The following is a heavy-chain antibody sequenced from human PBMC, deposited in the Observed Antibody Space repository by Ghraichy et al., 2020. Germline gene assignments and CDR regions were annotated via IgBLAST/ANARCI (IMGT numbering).Heavy chain of an antibody. D-gene: IGHD2-8*02. CDR2: ISHDGNSQ. Sequence: GGSLRLSCAASRFTFSVYSMHWVRQAPGKGLEWVAVISHDGNSQYYADSVKGRFTISRDNSKNTVFLQMNSLRAGDTAVYYCARDIKSSYWSYYFFAMDVWGHGTTVTVSS. J-gene: IGHJ6*02. CDR3: ARDIKSSYWSYYFFAMDV. V-gene: IGHV3-30-3*01. CDR1: RFTFSVYS.